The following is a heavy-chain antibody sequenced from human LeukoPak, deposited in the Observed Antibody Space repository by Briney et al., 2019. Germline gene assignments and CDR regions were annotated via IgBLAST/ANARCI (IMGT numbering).Heavy chain of an antibody. J-gene: IGHJ4*02. CDR1: GGTFSSYA. CDR3: AKEIVGATFVNNRDIDY. D-gene: IGHD1-26*01. CDR2: IIPIFGTA. V-gene: IGHV1-69*05. Sequence: SVKISCKASGGTFSSYAISWVRQAPGQGIEWMGGIIPIFGTANYAQKFQGRVTITTDESTSTAYMELSSLRSEDTAVYYCAKEIVGATFVNNRDIDYWGQGTLVTVSS.